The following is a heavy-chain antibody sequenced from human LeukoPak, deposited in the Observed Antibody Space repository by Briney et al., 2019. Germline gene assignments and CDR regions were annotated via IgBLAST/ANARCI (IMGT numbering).Heavy chain of an antibody. CDR2: ISSSSSYI. CDR1: GFTFSSYS. J-gene: IGHJ4*02. Sequence: GGSLRLSCAASGFTFSSYSMNWVRQAPGKGLEWVSSISSSSSYIYYADSVKGRFTISRDNAKNSLYLQMNSLRAEDTAVYYCARDRLYYHDSSGYQGDFDYWGQGTLVTVSS. V-gene: IGHV3-21*01. CDR3: ARDRLYYHDSSGYQGDFDY. D-gene: IGHD3-22*01.